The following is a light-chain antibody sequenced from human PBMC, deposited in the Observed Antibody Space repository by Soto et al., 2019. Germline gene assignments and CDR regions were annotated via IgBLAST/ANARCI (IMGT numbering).Light chain of an antibody. CDR3: SSYSASGTI. J-gene: IGLJ1*01. Sequence: SVLTQPASVSGSPGQSITIPFTGTSADIGGFYYVPWYQQFPGKAPKLIIYEVNNRPSGVSDRFSGSKSGHTASLTISGLQAEDESDYYCSSYSASGTIFGTGTKV. V-gene: IGLV2-14*01. CDR2: EVN. CDR1: SADIGGFYY.